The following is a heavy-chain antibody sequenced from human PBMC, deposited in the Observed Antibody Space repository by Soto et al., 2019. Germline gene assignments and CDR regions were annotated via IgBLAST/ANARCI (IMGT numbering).Heavy chain of an antibody. D-gene: IGHD3-10*01. CDR3: ARASGPFDM. J-gene: IGHJ3*02. Sequence: PGGSLRLSCAASGFTFGSYGMHWVRQAPGKGLEWVSDISSRSSTTYYEDSVKGRFTISRDNAKNSLYLQINSLRVDDTALYSCARASGPFDMWGQGTMVTVSS. CDR2: ISSRSSTT. CDR1: GFTFGSYG. V-gene: IGHV3-48*01.